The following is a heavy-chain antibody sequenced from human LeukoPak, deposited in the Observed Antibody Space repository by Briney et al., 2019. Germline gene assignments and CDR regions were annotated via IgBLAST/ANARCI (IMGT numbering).Heavy chain of an antibody. Sequence: PSGTLSLTCAVSGGSISSSNWWSWVRPPPGKGLEWIGEIYHSGSTNYNPSLKSRVTISVDKSKNQFSLKLSSVTAADTAVYYCARGSGRVGIYYFDYWGQGTLVTVSS. J-gene: IGHJ4*02. CDR3: ARGSGRVGIYYFDY. V-gene: IGHV4-4*02. CDR1: GGSISSSNW. D-gene: IGHD3-10*01. CDR2: IYHSGST.